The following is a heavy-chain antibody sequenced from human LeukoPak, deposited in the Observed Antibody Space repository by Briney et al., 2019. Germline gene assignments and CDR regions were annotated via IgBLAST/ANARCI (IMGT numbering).Heavy chain of an antibody. CDR2: ISSGRAYI. CDR1: GFTFSSYS. D-gene: IGHD1-7*01. CDR3: ASGTTGTTGFNY. J-gene: IGHJ4*02. Sequence: PGGSLRLSCAASGFTFSSYSMNWVRQAPGKGLEWLSSISSGRAYIHYADSVKGRVTISRDNAKNSLNLQMSSLRAEDTAVYYCASGTTGTTGFNYWGQGTLVTVSS. V-gene: IGHV3-21*01.